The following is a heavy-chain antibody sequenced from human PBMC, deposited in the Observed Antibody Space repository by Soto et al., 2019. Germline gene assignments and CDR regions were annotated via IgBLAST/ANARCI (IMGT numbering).Heavy chain of an antibody. CDR3: TRAPVSGSYCFDF. CDR1: GGSVSSGNYY. Sequence: PSECLSLTCTVAGGSVSSGNYYWSWIRQPPGKGLEWIGYIFHTGTTNYNPSLKSRVTISLDTSMNQFSLKLSSVTPADTAVYYCTRAPVSGSYCFDFWGQGTPVTVSS. V-gene: IGHV4-61*01. D-gene: IGHD1-26*01. J-gene: IGHJ4*02. CDR2: IFHTGTT.